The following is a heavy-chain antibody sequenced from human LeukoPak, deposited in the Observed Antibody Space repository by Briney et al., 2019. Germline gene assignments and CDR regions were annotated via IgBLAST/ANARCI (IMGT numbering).Heavy chain of an antibody. D-gene: IGHD5-12*01. V-gene: IGHV4-34*01. Sequence: SETLSLTCAVYGGSFSGYYWSWIRQPPGKGLEWIGEINHSGSTNYNPSLKSRVTISVDTSKNQFSLKLSFVTAADTAVYYCARGPRLRGGLFDYWGQGTLVTVSS. CDR3: ARGPRLRGGLFDY. CDR2: INHSGST. J-gene: IGHJ4*02. CDR1: GGSFSGYY.